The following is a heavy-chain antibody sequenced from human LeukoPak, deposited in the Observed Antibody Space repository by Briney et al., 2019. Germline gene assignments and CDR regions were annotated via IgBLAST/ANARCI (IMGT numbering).Heavy chain of an antibody. D-gene: IGHD3-16*01. J-gene: IGHJ6*03. V-gene: IGHV4-39*01. Sequence: NASETLSLTCTVSGGSISSSSYYWGWIRQPPGKGLEWIGSIYYSGSTYYNPSLKSRVTISVDTSKNQFSLKLSSVTAADTAVYYCARLIWGTGLGGRGRSYMDVWGKGTTVTVSS. CDR1: GGSISSSSYY. CDR3: ARLIWGTGLGGRGRSYMDV. CDR2: IYYSGST.